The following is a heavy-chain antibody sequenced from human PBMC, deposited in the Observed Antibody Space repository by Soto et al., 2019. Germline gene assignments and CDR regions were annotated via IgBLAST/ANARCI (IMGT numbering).Heavy chain of an antibody. CDR2: IIPIFGTT. D-gene: IGHD6-13*01. CDR3: ARVSSSWYKDYFDY. V-gene: IGHV1-69*12. Sequence: QVQLVQSGAEVKKPGSSVKVSCKASVGTFSNYAISWVRQAPGQGLEWMGGIIPIFGTTSYAQRLQGRVTITADESTSTAYMELSSLRSEDTAVYYCARVSSSWYKDYFDYWGQGTLVTVSS. CDR1: VGTFSNYA. J-gene: IGHJ4*02.